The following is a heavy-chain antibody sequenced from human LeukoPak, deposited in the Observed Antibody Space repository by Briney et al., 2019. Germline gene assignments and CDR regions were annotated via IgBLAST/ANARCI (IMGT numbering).Heavy chain of an antibody. Sequence: GASVKVSCTASGYTFSSYAINWVRQAPGQGLEWMGWMNRNSGNTDYAEKVQGRVTITRNKSISTEYMELDSLRSEDTAVYYCARGSGYYPFDYWGQGTLVTAYS. CDR1: GYTFSSYA. J-gene: IGHJ4*02. D-gene: IGHD3-3*01. CDR2: MNRNSGNT. CDR3: ARGSGYYPFDY. V-gene: IGHV1-8*01.